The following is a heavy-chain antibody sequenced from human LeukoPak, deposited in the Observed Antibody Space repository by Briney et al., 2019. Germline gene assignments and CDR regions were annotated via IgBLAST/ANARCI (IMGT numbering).Heavy chain of an antibody. D-gene: IGHD4-17*01. CDR3: AKDGGDYGNY. CDR1: GFTFSSYG. CDR2: IPYDGSNK. V-gene: IGHV3-30*18. J-gene: IGHJ4*02. Sequence: GRSLRLSCAASGFTFSSYGMHWVRQAPGKGLEWVAVIPYDGSNKYYADSVKGRFTISRDNSKNTLYLQLNSLRAEDTAVYYCAKDGGDYGNYWGQGTLVTVSS.